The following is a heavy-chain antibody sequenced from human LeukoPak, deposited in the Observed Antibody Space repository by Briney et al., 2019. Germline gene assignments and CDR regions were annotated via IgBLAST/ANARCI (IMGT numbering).Heavy chain of an antibody. CDR3: TRIGTSGGEFDY. V-gene: IGHV3-49*04. CDR1: GFTVSSNY. J-gene: IGHJ4*02. Sequence: PGGSLRLSCAASGFTVSSNYMSWVRQAPGKGLEWVGFIRSKAYGGTPEYAASVKGRFTISRDDSKSIAYLQLNSLKTEDTAVYYCTRIGTSGGEFDYWGQGTLVTVSS. CDR2: IRSKAYGGTP. D-gene: IGHD2-2*01.